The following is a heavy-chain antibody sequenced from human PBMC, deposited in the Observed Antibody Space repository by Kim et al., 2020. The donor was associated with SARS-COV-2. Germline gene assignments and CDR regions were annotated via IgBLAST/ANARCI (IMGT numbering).Heavy chain of an antibody. J-gene: IGHJ6*02. CDR2: IIPIFGTA. CDR3: ARDLGFGELLPNTYYYYYGMDV. Sequence: SVKVSCKASGGTFSSYAISWVRQAPGQGLEWMGGIIPIFGTANYAQKFQGRVTITADESTSTAYMELSSLRSEDTAVYYCARDLGFGELLPNTYYYYYGMDVWGQGTTVTVSS. V-gene: IGHV1-69*13. D-gene: IGHD3-10*01. CDR1: GGTFSSYA.